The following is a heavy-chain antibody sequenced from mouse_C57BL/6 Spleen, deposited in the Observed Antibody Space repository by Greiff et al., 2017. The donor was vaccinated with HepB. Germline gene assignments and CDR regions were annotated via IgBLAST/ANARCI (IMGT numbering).Heavy chain of an antibody. CDR2: IWSGGST. V-gene: IGHV2-2*01. CDR3: ASNYDYDIYAMDY. D-gene: IGHD2-4*01. CDR1: GFSLTSYG. J-gene: IGHJ4*01. Sequence: QVQLKESGPGLVQPSQSLSITCTVSGFSLTSYGVHWVRQSPGKGLEWLGVIWSGGSTDYNAAFISRLSISKDNSKSQVFFKMNSLQADDTAIYYCASNYDYDIYAMDYWGQGTSVTVSS.